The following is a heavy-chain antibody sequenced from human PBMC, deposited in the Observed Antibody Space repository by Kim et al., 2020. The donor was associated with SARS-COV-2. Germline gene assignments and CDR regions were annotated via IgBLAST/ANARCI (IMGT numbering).Heavy chain of an antibody. J-gene: IGHJ6*02. D-gene: IGHD3-3*01. CDR2: IWYDGSNK. CDR1: GFTFSSYV. Sequence: GGSLRLSCAASGFTFSSYVMHWVRQAPGKGLEWVAVIWYDGSNKYYADSVKGRFTISRDNSKNTLYLQMNSLRAEDTAVYYCARAGLLFRAYGMDVWGQGTTVTVSS. V-gene: IGHV3-33*01. CDR3: ARAGLLFRAYGMDV.